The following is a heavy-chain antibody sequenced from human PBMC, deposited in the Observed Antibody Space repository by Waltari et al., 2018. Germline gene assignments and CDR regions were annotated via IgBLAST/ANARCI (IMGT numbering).Heavy chain of an antibody. CDR1: GGSVNSGTYY. Sequence: QVQLQESGPGLVKPSETLSLTCTVSGGSVNSGTYYWSWIRQPPGKGLEWIGYVSYSGSTKYNPSLGSRVTMSVDTSKNQFSLRLSSVTAADTAVYYCARGGASSRPFVYWGQGTLVTVSS. CDR2: VSYSGST. CDR3: ARGGASSRPFVY. J-gene: IGHJ4*02. V-gene: IGHV4-61*01. D-gene: IGHD6-13*01.